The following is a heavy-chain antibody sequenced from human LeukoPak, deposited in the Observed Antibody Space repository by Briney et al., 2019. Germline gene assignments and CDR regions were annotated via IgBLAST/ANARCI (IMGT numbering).Heavy chain of an antibody. D-gene: IGHD3-10*01. CDR1: GSTLSGAW. Sequence: PGGSLRLSCAVSGSTLSGAWMHWVRQAPGKGLMWVSRINDDGSNTRHADSVKGRFTISRDIAKNTLYLQMNSLRAEDTAVYYCTRVSGLGMNEYYYLWGQGTLVTVSS. CDR2: INDDGSNT. CDR3: TRVSGLGMNEYYYL. V-gene: IGHV3-74*01. J-gene: IGHJ4*02.